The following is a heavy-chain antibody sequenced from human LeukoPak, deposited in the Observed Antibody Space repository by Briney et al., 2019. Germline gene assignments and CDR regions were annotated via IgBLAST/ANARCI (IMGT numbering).Heavy chain of an antibody. CDR2: ISGSGDST. J-gene: IGHJ4*02. D-gene: IGHD1-26*01. Sequence: GGSLRLSCAASGFTFSSYAMTWVRQAPGKGLEWVSVISGSGDSTYYADSVKGRFTISRDNSKNTLYLQMNSLRAEDTAIYYCAKGSSYRAPYYFDYWGQGTLVTVSS. V-gene: IGHV3-23*01. CDR3: AKGSSYRAPYYFDY. CDR1: GFTFSSYA.